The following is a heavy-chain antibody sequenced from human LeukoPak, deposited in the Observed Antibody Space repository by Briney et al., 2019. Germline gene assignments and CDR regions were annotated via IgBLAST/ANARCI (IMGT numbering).Heavy chain of an antibody. Sequence: PSETLSLTCAVYGGSFSGYYWSWIRQPAGKGLEWIGRIYTSGSTNYNPSLKSRATMSVDTSKNQFSLKLSSVPAADTAVYYCARDLDSSGYINWFDPWGQGTLVTVSS. V-gene: IGHV4-4*07. CDR3: ARDLDSSGYINWFDP. CDR1: GGSFSGYY. D-gene: IGHD3-22*01. CDR2: IYTSGST. J-gene: IGHJ5*02.